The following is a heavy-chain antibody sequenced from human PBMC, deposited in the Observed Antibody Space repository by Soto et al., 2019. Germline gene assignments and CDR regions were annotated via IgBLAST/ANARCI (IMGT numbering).Heavy chain of an antibody. CDR2: IDPYDGTT. V-gene: IGHV1-46*01. CDR1: GYRFTSHY. CDR3: ARDIGAASTTTIRPRGQGYGNDY. Sequence: QVQLVQAVAAVRKPGTSVKVSCATSGYRFTSHYIHWVRQAPGQGLEWMGMIDPYDGTTTNAQRFQGRVTMTRDTSTTTGNMEMNSLTSEDTATYFCARDIGAASTTTIRPRGQGYGNDYWGQGTLVTGSS. D-gene: IGHD5-18*01. J-gene: IGHJ4*02.